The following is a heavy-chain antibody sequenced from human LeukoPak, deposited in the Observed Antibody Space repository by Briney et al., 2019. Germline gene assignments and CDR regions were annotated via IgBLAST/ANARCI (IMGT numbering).Heavy chain of an antibody. J-gene: IGHJ4*02. CDR1: GGSISPYY. D-gene: IGHD6-13*01. CDR2: VSHSGST. V-gene: IGHV4-59*08. CDR3: ARHDIAAAGTFNPVDY. Sequence: SETLSLTCTVSGGSISPYYWSWIRQPPGKGLECIGYVSHSGSTNYNPSLKSRVTISVDTSKNQFSLKLSSVTAADTAVYYCARHDIAAAGTFNPVDYWGQGTLVTVSS.